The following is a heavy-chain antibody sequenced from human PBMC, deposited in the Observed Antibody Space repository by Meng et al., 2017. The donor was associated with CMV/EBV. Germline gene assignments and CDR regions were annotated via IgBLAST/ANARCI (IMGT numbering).Heavy chain of an antibody. Sequence: LSLTCAVYGGSFSGYSWTWIRQSPAKGLEWIGNIKDTGTTNYNPSLKSRVSILVDTSKNQFSLKLKSVTGADTAIYYCARGAPGYWGQGTLVTVSS. CDR3: ARGAPGY. CDR2: IKDTGTT. J-gene: IGHJ4*02. CDR1: GGSFSGYS. V-gene: IGHV4-34*01.